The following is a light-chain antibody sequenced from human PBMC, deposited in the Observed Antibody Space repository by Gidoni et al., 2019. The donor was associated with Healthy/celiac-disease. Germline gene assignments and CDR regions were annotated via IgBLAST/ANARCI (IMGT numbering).Light chain of an antibody. J-gene: IGKJ2*01. Sequence: AIRMTQSPSSFSASTGARVTITCRASQGISSYLAWYQQQPGKAPKLRIYAASTLQSGVPSRCSGSGSGTDFTLTISCLQSEDFATYYCQQYYSYPYTFGQGTKLEIK. CDR1: QGISSY. CDR3: QQYYSYPYT. CDR2: AAS. V-gene: IGKV1-8*01.